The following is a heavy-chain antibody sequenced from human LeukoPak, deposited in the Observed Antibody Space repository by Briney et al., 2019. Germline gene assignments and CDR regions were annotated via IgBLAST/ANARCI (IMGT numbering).Heavy chain of an antibody. CDR1: GGSISSGGYY. D-gene: IGHD6-13*01. CDR3: ARASSTRDYFDY. J-gene: IGHJ4*02. V-gene: IGHV4-30-2*01. Sequence: PSETLSLTCTVSGGSISSGGYYWSWIRQPPGKGLEWIGYIYHSGSTYYNPSLKSRVTISVDRSKNQFSLKLSSVTAADTALYYCARASSTRDYFDYWGQGTLVTVSS. CDR2: IYHSGST.